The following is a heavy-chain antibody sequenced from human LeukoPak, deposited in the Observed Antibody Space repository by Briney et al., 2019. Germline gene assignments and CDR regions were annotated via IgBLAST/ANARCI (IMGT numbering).Heavy chain of an antibody. Sequence: GASVKVSCKASGYTFTSYGISWVRQAPGQGLEWMGWISAYNGNTNYAQKLQGRVTMTTDTSTSTAYMELRNLRSDDTAVYYCARGMSGYATDYFDYWGQGTLVTVSS. CDR1: GYTFTSYG. J-gene: IGHJ4*02. V-gene: IGHV1-18*01. D-gene: IGHD5-12*01. CDR2: ISAYNGNT. CDR3: ARGMSGYATDYFDY.